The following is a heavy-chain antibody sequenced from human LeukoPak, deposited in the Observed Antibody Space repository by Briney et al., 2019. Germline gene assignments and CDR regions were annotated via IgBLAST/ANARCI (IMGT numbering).Heavy chain of an antibody. Sequence: GGSLRLSCAASGFTFISYSMNSVRQAPRKRLEWVSSISSSSSYIYYADSVKGRFTISRDNAKNSLYLQMNSLRAEDTAVYYCAKDRGFGVFFQYYFDYWGQGTLVTVSS. J-gene: IGHJ4*02. D-gene: IGHD3-10*01. CDR2: ISSSSSYI. CDR1: GFTFISYS. CDR3: AKDRGFGVFFQYYFDY. V-gene: IGHV3-21*01.